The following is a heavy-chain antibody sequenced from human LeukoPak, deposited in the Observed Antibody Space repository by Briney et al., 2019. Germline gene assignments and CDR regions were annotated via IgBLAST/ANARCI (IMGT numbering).Heavy chain of an antibody. J-gene: IGHJ4*02. D-gene: IGHD6-19*01. CDR3: ATENPLHSGWLLDY. Sequence: PGGSLRLSCAASGFTFDDYAMHWVRQAPGKGLEWVSLISWDGGSTYYADSVKGRFTISRDNSKNSLYLQMNSLRAEDTALYYCATENPLHSGWLLDYWGQGTLVTVSS. CDR2: ISWDGGST. CDR1: GFTFDDYA. V-gene: IGHV3-43D*03.